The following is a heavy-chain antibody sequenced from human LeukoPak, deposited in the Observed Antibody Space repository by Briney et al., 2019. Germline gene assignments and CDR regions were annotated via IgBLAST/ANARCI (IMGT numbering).Heavy chain of an antibody. Sequence: GSSVKVSCKASGGTLSRYAISWVRQAPGQGLEWMGGIIPILGTANYAQKFQGRVTITADESTGTAYMELSSLRSDDTAVYSCARVVTPRYCSTTRCYWKGWFDPWGQGTLVTVSS. CDR1: GGTLSRYA. V-gene: IGHV1-69*01. CDR3: ARVVTPRYCSTTRCYWKGWFDP. CDR2: IIPILGTA. D-gene: IGHD2-2*01. J-gene: IGHJ5*02.